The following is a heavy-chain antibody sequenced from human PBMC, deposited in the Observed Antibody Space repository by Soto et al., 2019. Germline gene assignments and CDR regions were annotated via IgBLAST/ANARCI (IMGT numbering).Heavy chain of an antibody. CDR3: ERDAGVDWSYGWFEP. V-gene: IGHV5-51*01. J-gene: IGHJ5*02. D-gene: IGHD1-7*01. Sequence: RGESLKISCRGVGDSFTRYWIGWVGQRPGKGLEWVGIIDPGDSDTRYSPSFQGQVTISADKSISTAYLQWSSLKASDTAMYYCERDAGVDWSYGWFEPWGQGTLVTVSS. CDR2: IDPGDSDT. CDR1: GDSFTRYW.